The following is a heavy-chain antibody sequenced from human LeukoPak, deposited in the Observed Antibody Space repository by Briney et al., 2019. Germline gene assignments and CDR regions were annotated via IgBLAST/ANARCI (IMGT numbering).Heavy chain of an antibody. CDR1: GGSFSGYY. J-gene: IGHJ2*01. CDR3: ARQQLAKRYFDL. Sequence: SETLSLTCDVYGGSFSGYYWSWIRQPPGKGLEWIGEINHSGGTNYKMSLKSRVIISVETSKNQFSLKLRSVTAADTAAYYCARQQLAKRYFDLWGRGTLVTVSS. V-gene: IGHV4-34*01. D-gene: IGHD6-13*01. CDR2: INHSGGT.